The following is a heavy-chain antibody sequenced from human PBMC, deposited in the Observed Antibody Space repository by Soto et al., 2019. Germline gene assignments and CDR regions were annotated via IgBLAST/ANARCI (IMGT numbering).Heavy chain of an antibody. CDR2: ISAYNGNT. CDR1: GYTFTSYG. CDR3: ARDPAFRHLIAAPRFSLNLLDP. Sequence: GASVKVSCKASGYTFTSYGISWVRQALGQGLEWMGWISAYNGNTNYAQKLQGRVTMTTDTSTSTAYMELRSLRSDDTAVYYCARDPAFRHLIAAPRFSLNLLDPWGQGTLVTVSS. D-gene: IGHD6-25*01. V-gene: IGHV1-18*01. J-gene: IGHJ5*02.